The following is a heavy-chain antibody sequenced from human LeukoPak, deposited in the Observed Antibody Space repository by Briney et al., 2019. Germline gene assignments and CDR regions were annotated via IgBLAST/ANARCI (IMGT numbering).Heavy chain of an antibody. J-gene: IGHJ6*04. CDR1: EFSVSNNY. CDR3: AKLDILTGYSPYV. CDR2: IYSGGRT. D-gene: IGHD3-9*01. Sequence: PGGSLRLLRTASEFSVSNNYMSWVSQAPGKGLERVSVIYSGGRTNYADSVRGRFSISRDNSKNTMYLQMNSLRVEDTAVYYCAKLDILTGYSPYVWGNGVTVPVSS. V-gene: IGHV3-66*04.